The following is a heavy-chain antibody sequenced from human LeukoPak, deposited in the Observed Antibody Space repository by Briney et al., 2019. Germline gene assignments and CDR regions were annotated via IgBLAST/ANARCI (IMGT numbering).Heavy chain of an antibody. V-gene: IGHV3-11*06. J-gene: IGHJ4*02. CDR1: GFXFSDYY. CDR3: ARGRTGTPFDY. D-gene: IGHD1-1*01. Sequence: PGGSLRLSCAASGFXFSDYYISWIRQAPGKGPEWVSYISSSSSYTNYADSVKGRFTISRDNAKNSLYLQMNSLRAEDTAVYYCARGRTGTPFDYWGQGTLVTVSS. CDR2: ISSSSSYT.